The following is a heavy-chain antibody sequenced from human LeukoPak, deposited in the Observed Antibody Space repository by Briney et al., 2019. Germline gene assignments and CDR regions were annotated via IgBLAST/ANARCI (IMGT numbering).Heavy chain of an antibody. V-gene: IGHV3-7*03. CDR3: ARNNGMDV. CDR2: INHNGNVN. CDR1: GFTFSSYW. J-gene: IGHJ6*02. Sequence: GGSLRLSCAASGFTFSSYWMNWARQAPGKGLEWVASINHNGNVNYYVDSVKGRFTISRDNAKNSLYLQMNSLRAEDTALYHCARNNGMDVWGQGTTVIVSS.